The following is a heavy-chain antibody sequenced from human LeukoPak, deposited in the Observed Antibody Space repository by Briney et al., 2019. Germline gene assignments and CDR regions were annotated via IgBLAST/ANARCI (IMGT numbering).Heavy chain of an antibody. CDR1: GFSLSTSGMC. Sequence: SGPALVNFTQTLTLTCTFSGFSLSTSGMCVSWIRQPPGKAPEWLALIGWDDGKYYNTSLKTRLTISKDTSKNQVVLTMTNMDPVDTATYYCARMRRRSTLNDALDIWGQGTMVTVSS. CDR2: IGWDDGK. J-gene: IGHJ3*02. V-gene: IGHV2-70*01. CDR3: ARMRRRSTLNDALDI. D-gene: IGHD6-25*01.